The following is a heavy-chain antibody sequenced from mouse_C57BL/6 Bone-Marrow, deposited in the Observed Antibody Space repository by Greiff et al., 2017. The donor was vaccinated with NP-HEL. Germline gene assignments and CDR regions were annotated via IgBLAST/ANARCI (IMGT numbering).Heavy chain of an antibody. V-gene: IGHV5-4*01. Sequence: EVQRVESGGGLVKPGGSLKLSCAASGFTFSSYAMSWVRQTPEKRLEWVATISDGGSYTYYPDNVKGRFTISRDNAKNNLYLQMSHLKSEDTAMYYCARANYGSRLFFDYWGQGTTLTVSS. D-gene: IGHD1-1*01. CDR3: ARANYGSRLFFDY. CDR1: GFTFSSYA. J-gene: IGHJ2*01. CDR2: ISDGGSYT.